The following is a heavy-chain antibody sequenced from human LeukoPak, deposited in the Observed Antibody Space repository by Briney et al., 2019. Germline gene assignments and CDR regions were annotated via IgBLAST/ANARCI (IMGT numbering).Heavy chain of an antibody. CDR2: IKQDGSDK. CDR1: GFTFSSYW. J-gene: IGHJ4*02. CDR3: AREGVGTFDY. V-gene: IGHV3-7*04. Sequence: PGGSLRLSCAASGFTFSSYWMSWIRQAPGKGLEWVANIKQDGSDKYYVDSVKGRFTISRDSPKNSLYLQMNSLRAEDTAVYYCAREGVGTFDYWGQGTLVTVSS. D-gene: IGHD1-1*01.